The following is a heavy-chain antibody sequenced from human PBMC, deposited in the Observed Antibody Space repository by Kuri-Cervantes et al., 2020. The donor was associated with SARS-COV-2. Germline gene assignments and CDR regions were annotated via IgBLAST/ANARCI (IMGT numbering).Heavy chain of an antibody. CDR1: GFTFSSYA. J-gene: IGHJ5*02. D-gene: IGHD3-22*01. Sequence: GGSLRVSCAASGFTFSSYAMHWVRQAPGKGLEYVSAISSNGGSTYYANSVKGRFTISRDNSKNTLYLQMGSLRAEDMAVYYCSIPMIVVVIVGGSGKPNWFDTWGQGTLVTVSS. CDR3: SIPMIVVVIVGGSGKPNWFDT. V-gene: IGHV3-64*01. CDR2: ISSNGGST.